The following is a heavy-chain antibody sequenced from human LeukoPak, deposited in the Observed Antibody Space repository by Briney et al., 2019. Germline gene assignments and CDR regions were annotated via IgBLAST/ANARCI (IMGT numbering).Heavy chain of an antibody. CDR1: GGSISSYY. D-gene: IGHD3-22*01. Sequence: PSETLSLTCTVSGGSISSYYWSWIRQPPGKGLEWIGYIYDSGSTNYNPSLKSRVAISVDTSKNQFSLKLSSVTAADTAVFYCASLTTADAFDIWGQGTMVTVSS. CDR3: ASLTTADAFDI. CDR2: IYDSGST. V-gene: IGHV4-59*01. J-gene: IGHJ3*02.